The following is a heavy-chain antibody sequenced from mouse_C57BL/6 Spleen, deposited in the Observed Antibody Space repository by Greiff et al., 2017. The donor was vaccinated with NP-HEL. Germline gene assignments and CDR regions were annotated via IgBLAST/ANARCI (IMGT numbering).Heavy chain of an antibody. CDR3: AQSGYGSIHDY. Sequence: VMLVESGPGLVAPSQSLTISCTVSGFSLTSYGVSWVRQPPGKGLEWLGVIWGDGGTNYHSALISRLSISKDNSKSQVFLKLNSLQTDDTATYYGAQSGYGSIHDYWGQGTTLTVSS. V-gene: IGHV2-3*01. CDR1: GFSLTSYG. D-gene: IGHD1-1*01. J-gene: IGHJ2*01. CDR2: IWGDGGT.